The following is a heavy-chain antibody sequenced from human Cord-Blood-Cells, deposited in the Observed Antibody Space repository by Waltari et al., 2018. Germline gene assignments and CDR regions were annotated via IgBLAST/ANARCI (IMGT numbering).Heavy chain of an antibody. CDR2: INAGNGNT. Sequence: QVQLVQSGAEVKKPGASVKVSCKASGYTFTSYAMHWVRQAPGQRLEWMGWINAGNGNTKYSQKFQGRVTITRDTSASTAYMELSSLRSEDTAVYYCVRGRGKSGSYFDYWGQGTLVTVSS. J-gene: IGHJ4*02. CDR1: GYTFTSYA. D-gene: IGHD1-26*01. CDR3: VRGRGKSGSYFDY. V-gene: IGHV1-3*01.